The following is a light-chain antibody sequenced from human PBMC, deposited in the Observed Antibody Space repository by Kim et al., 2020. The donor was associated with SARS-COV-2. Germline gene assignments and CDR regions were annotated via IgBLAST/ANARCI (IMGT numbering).Light chain of an antibody. V-gene: IGLV2-8*01. Sequence: QSALTQPPAASGSPGQSVTISCTGTSSDVGTYNFVSWYQQHPGEAPKLMISEVTKRPSGVPDRFSGSKSGNTASLTVSGLQPEDEADYFCSSYAGNDNLVFGGGTQLTVL. CDR3: SSYAGNDNLV. CDR1: SSDVGTYNF. J-gene: IGLJ3*02. CDR2: EVT.